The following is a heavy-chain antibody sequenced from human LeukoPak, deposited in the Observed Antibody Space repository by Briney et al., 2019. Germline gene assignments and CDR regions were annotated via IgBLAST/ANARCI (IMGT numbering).Heavy chain of an antibody. CDR3: VKGFHDILTAYWGGGDY. CDR1: GFTFSRYD. V-gene: IGHV3-64D*06. CDR2: ISSNGGST. D-gene: IGHD3-9*01. Sequence: GGSLRLSCSASGFTFSRYDMHWVRQAPGKGLEYVSAISSNGGSTYYADSVKGRFTISRDNSKNTLYLQMSSLRADDTAVYYCVKGFHDILTAYWGGGDYWGQGTLVTVSS. J-gene: IGHJ4*02.